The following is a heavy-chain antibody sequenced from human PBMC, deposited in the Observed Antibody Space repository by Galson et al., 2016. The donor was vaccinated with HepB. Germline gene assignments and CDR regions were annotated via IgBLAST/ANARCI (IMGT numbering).Heavy chain of an antibody. CDR3: ARAVTTADAY. D-gene: IGHD1-14*01. V-gene: IGHV3-7*04. Sequence: SLRLSCAASGFTFSKYWMTWVRQAPGKGLEWVASIKQDGSEKCYVDSVKGRFAISRDNAENSVLLQMNSLRAEDTAVYYCARAVTTADAYWGQGTRVTVSS. CDR2: IKQDGSEK. CDR1: GFTFSKYW. J-gene: IGHJ4*02.